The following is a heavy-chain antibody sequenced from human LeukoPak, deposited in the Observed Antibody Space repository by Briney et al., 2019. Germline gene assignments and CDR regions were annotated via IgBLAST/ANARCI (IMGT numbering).Heavy chain of an antibody. D-gene: IGHD3-22*01. CDR1: GFTVSSNY. Sequence: GGSLRLSCAASGFTVSSNYMSWVRQAPGKGLEWVSVIYSGGSTYYADSVKGRFTISRDNSKNTLYLQMDSLRAEDTAVYYCARVGYRNDSSGYYFNYYYYYGMDVRGQGTTVTVSS. CDR3: ARVGYRNDSSGYYFNYYYYYGMDV. V-gene: IGHV3-53*01. CDR2: IYSGGST. J-gene: IGHJ6*02.